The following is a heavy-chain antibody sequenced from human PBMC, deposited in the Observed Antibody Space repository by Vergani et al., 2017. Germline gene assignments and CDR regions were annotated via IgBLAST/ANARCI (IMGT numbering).Heavy chain of an antibody. D-gene: IGHD6-19*01. CDR1: GGTFSSYA. Sequence: QVQLVQSGAEVKKPGSSVKVSCKASGGTFSSYAISWVRQAPGQGLEWMGRIIPILGIANYAQKFQGRVTITAEKSTSTAYMELSSLRSEDTAVYYCARDLEVAGTVDYWGQGTLVTVSS. J-gene: IGHJ4*02. V-gene: IGHV1-69*04. CDR3: ARDLEVAGTVDY. CDR2: IIPILGIA.